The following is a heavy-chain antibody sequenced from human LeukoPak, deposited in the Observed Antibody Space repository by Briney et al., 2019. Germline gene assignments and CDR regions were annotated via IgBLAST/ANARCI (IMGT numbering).Heavy chain of an antibody. D-gene: IGHD4-17*01. CDR2: IYHSGST. J-gene: IGHJ4*02. V-gene: IGHV4-30-2*01. Sequence: LRLSCAASGFTFSSYAMSWVRQAPGKGLEWIGYIYHSGSTYYNPSLKSRVTISVDRSKNQFSLKLSSVTAADTAVYYCARSRPDYGDYEYFDYWGQGTLVTVSS. CDR1: GFTFSSYA. CDR3: ARSRPDYGDYEYFDY.